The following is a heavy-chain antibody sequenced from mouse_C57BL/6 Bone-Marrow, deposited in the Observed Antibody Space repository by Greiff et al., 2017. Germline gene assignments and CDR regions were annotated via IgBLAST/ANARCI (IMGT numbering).Heavy chain of an antibody. V-gene: IGHV1-15*01. J-gene: IGHJ4*01. CDR1: GYTFTDYE. CDR2: IDPETGGT. CDR3: TRREVTTTMDY. Sequence: QVHVKQSGAELVRPGASVTLSCKASGYTFTDYEMHWVKQTPVHGLEWIGAIDPETGGTAYNQKFKGKAILTADKSSSTAYMELRSLTSEDSAVYYCTRREVTTTMDYWGQGTSVTVSS. D-gene: IGHD2-2*01.